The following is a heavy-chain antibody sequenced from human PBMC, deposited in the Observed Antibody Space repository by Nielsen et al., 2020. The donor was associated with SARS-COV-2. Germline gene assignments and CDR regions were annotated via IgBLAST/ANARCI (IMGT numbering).Heavy chain of an antibody. CDR3: AKDESPSGGSSSWYANYYYYYGMDA. D-gene: IGHD6-13*01. CDR2: ISYDGSNK. V-gene: IGHV3-30*18. CDR1: GFTFSSYG. J-gene: IGHJ6*02. Sequence: GGSLRLSCAASGFTFSSYGMHWVRQAPGKGLEWVAVISYDGSNKYYADSVKGRFTISRDNSKNTLYLQMNSLRAEDTAVYYCAKDESPSGGSSSWYANYYYYYGMDAWGQGTTVTVSS.